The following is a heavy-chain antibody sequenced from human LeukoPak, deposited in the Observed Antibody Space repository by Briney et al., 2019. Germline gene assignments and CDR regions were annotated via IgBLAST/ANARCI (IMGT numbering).Heavy chain of an antibody. V-gene: IGHV1-69*13. CDR2: IIPIFGTA. J-gene: IGHJ6*02. CDR1: GGTFSSYA. Sequence: SVKVSCKASGGTFSSYAISWVRQAPGQGLEWMGGIIPIFGTANYAQKFQGRVTITADESTSTAYMELSSLRSEDTAVYYCARDFPYCSSTSCSGMDVWGQGTTVTVSS. D-gene: IGHD2-2*01. CDR3: ARDFPYCSSTSCSGMDV.